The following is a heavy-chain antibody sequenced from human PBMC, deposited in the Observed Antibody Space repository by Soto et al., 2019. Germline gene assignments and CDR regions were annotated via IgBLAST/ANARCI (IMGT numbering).Heavy chain of an antibody. D-gene: IGHD6-13*01. Sequence: SERLSLTCTVSGGCISSGGYYWSWIRQHPGKGLEWIGYIYYSGSTYYNRSLKSRVSISVDTSKNQFSLKLSSVTAADRAVYYCATRSSSWTGMLDDWGQATLVSV. CDR3: ATRSSSWTGMLDD. V-gene: IGHV4-31*03. CDR1: GGCISSGGYY. CDR2: IYYSGST. J-gene: IGHJ4*02.